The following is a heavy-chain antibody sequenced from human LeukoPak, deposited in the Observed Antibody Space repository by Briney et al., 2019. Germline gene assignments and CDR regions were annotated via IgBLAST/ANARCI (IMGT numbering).Heavy chain of an antibody. CDR3: ARDGSYGSGRPWHY. Sequence: SETLSLTCTVSRGSTSTYYWSWIRQPAGKGLEWIGRIYPSGNTNFNPSLMSRVTMSIDTSKNQFSLKLSSVTAADRAIYYCARDGSYGSGRPWHYWGQGTLVTVSS. CDR2: IYPSGNT. D-gene: IGHD3-10*01. CDR1: RGSTSTYY. J-gene: IGHJ4*02. V-gene: IGHV4-4*07.